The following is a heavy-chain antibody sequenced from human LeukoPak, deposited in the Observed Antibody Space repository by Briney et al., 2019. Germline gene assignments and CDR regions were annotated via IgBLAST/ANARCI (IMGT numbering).Heavy chain of an antibody. CDR3: ARSRFGELGFNY. D-gene: IGHD3-10*01. V-gene: IGHV4-59*08. Sequence: SETLSLTCTVSGGSISSYYWSWIRQPPGKGLEWIGYIYYSGSTNYNPSLKSRVTISVDTSKNQFSLKLSSVTAADTAVYYCARSRFGELGFNYWGQGTLVTVSS. CDR2: IYYSGST. CDR1: GGSISSYY. J-gene: IGHJ4*02.